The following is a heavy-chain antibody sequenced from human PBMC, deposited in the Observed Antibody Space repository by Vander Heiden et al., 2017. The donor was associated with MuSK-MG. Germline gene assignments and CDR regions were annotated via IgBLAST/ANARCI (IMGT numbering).Heavy chain of an antibody. CDR3: ASQAPNYDSSGYYYLGSTFDI. CDR2: IKQDGSEK. V-gene: IGHV3-7*01. D-gene: IGHD3-22*01. Sequence: GLEWVANIKQDGSEKYYVDSVKGRFTISRDNAKNSLYLQMNSLRAEDTAVYYCASQAPNYDSSGYYYLGSTFDIWGQGTMVTVSS. J-gene: IGHJ3*02.